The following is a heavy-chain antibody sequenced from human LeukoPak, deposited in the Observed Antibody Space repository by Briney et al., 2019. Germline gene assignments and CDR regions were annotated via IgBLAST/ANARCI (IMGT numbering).Heavy chain of an antibody. J-gene: IGHJ4*02. CDR2: IYTSGST. CDR1: GGSISSGSYY. CDR3: ARMSYGPDY. V-gene: IGHV4-61*02. Sequence: SETLSLTCTVSGGSISSGSYYWSWIRQPAGKGLGWIGRIYTSGSTNYNPSLKSRVTISVDTSKNQFSLKLSSVTAADTAVYYCARMSYGPDYWGQGTLVTVSS. D-gene: IGHD5-18*01.